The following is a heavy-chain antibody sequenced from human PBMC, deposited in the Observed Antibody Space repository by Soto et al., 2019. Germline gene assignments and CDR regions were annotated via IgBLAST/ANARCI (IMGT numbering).Heavy chain of an antibody. CDR2: IYPGDSDT. CDR3: ARPRRPGIAAASEAFDI. Sequence: GESLKISCKGSGYSFTSYWIGWVRQMPGKGLEWMGIIYPGDSDTRYSPSFQGQVTISADKSISTAYLQWSSLKASDTAMYYCARPRRPGIAAASEAFDIWGQGTMVTVSS. CDR1: GYSFTSYW. D-gene: IGHD6-13*01. V-gene: IGHV5-51*01. J-gene: IGHJ3*02.